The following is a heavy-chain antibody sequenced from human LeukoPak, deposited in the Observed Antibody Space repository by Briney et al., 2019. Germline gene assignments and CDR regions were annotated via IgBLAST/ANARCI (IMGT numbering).Heavy chain of an antibody. Sequence: PSETLSLTCTVSGGSISTSSYFWGWLRQPPGKGLEWIGSIYYSGSTYYNPSLKSRVTISIDTSKNQFSLKLSSVTAADTAVYYCARRVGGSIDYWGQGTLVTVSS. D-gene: IGHD1-1*01. CDR3: ARRVGGSIDY. CDR1: GGSISTSSYF. J-gene: IGHJ4*02. V-gene: IGHV4-39*01. CDR2: IYYSGST.